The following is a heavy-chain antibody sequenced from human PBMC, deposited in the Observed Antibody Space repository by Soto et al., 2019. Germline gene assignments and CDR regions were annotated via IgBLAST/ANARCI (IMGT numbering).Heavy chain of an antibody. CDR3: ASVNPSSRDIVVVPGGGADYGMDV. V-gene: IGHV3-74*01. Sequence: EVQLVESGGGLVQPGGSLRLSCAASGFTFSSYWMHWVRQAPGKGLVWVSRINSDGSSTSYADSVKGRFTISRDNAKNPLYLEMNSLRAEETAGDYFASVNPSSRDIVVVPGGGADYGMDVWGQGTTVTVSS. CDR2: INSDGSST. J-gene: IGHJ6*02. D-gene: IGHD2-2*01. CDR1: GFTFSSYW.